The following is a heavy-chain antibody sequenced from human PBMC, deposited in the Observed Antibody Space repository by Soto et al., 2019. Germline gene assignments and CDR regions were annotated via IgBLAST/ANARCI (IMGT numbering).Heavy chain of an antibody. D-gene: IGHD2-15*01. V-gene: IGHV4-61*01. CDR2: IYYSGST. J-gene: IGHJ4*02. Sequence: LSLTCTVSGGSVSSGSYYWSWIRQPPGKGLEWIGYIYYSGSTNYNPSLKSRVTISVDTSKNQFSLKLSSVTVADTAVYYCARDTRYCSGGSCYLYWGQGTLVTVSS. CDR3: ARDTRYCSGGSCYLY. CDR1: GGSVSSGSYY.